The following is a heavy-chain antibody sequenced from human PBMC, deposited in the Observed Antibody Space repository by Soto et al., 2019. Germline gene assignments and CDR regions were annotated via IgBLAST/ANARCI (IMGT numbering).Heavy chain of an antibody. CDR1: GGSISSSSYY. Sequence: SETLSLTCTVSGGSISSSSYYWGWIRQPPGKGLEWIGSIYYSGSTYYNPSLKSRVTISVDTSKNQFSLKLSSVTAADTAVYYCASFVDRDYLCSFDYWGQGTLLTVSS. J-gene: IGHJ4*02. CDR3: ASFVDRDYLCSFDY. V-gene: IGHV4-39*01. D-gene: IGHD4-17*01. CDR2: IYYSGST.